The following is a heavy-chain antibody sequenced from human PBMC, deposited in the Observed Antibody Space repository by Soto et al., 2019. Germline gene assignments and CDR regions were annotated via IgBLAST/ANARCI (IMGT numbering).Heavy chain of an antibody. Sequence: GGSLRLSCAASGFTFRIYAMSWVRQAPGKGLEWVSTITGNGGTSYADFVRGRFTISRDNSKNTLYLQMNSLRAEDTAVYYCAKDAPGSGWLSDYWGQGTLVTVSS. CDR1: GFTFRIYA. CDR2: ITGNGGT. V-gene: IGHV3-23*01. J-gene: IGHJ4*02. CDR3: AKDAPGSGWLSDY. D-gene: IGHD3-22*01.